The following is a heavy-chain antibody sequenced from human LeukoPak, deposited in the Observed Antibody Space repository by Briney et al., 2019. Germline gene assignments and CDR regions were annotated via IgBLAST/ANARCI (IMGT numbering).Heavy chain of an antibody. D-gene: IGHD5-12*01. Sequence: PGGSLRLSCTASGFTFSGYGMHWVRQAPGKGLEWVAVISYDGSYKSYGDSVKGRFTISRDNSKNTLYLQMNSLRTEDTAVYYCAKGPGWLRDFDYWGQGTLVTASS. J-gene: IGHJ4*02. CDR1: GFTFSGYG. V-gene: IGHV3-30*18. CDR2: ISYDGSYK. CDR3: AKGPGWLRDFDY.